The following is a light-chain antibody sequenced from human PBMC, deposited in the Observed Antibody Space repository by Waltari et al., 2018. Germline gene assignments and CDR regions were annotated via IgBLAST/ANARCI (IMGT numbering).Light chain of an antibody. J-gene: IGLJ2*01. CDR1: NSGRQS. V-gene: IGLV3-21*04. CDR3: LVWHSTIDHQGV. CDR2: YDS. Sequence: SYVVTQSPSVSVAPGETARITCGGDNSGRQSVHWYQQRPGQAPVLVISYDSDRPSGIPERFSGSNSGNTATLTISWVEAEDEADYYCLVWHSTIDHQGVFGGGTKLTVL.